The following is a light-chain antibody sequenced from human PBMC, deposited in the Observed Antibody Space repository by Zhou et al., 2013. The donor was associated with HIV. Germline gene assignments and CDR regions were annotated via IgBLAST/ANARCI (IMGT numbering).Light chain of an antibody. Sequence: DIQMTQSPSSLSASVGDRVTITCRASQSIATYLNWYQQKPGKAPKLLIYAASSLQSGFPSRFSGSGSGTDFTLTISSLQSEDFANYYCQQSYTTPETFGGGTKVEIK. CDR2: AAS. CDR3: QQSYTTPET. CDR1: QSIATY. J-gene: IGKJ4*01. V-gene: IGKV1-39*01.